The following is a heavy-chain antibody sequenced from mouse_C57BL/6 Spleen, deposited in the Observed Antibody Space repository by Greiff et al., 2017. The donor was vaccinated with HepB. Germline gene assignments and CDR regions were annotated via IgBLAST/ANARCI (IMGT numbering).Heavy chain of an antibody. CDR1: GYTFTSYW. Sequence: QVQLQQPGAELVKPGASVKMSCKASGYTFTSYWMQWVKQRPGQGLEWIGEIDPSDSYTNYNQKFKGKATLTVDTSSSTAYMQLSSLTSEDSAVYYCARFAVVATDDYWGQGTTLTVSS. D-gene: IGHD1-1*01. J-gene: IGHJ2*01. V-gene: IGHV1-50*01. CDR2: IDPSDSYT. CDR3: ARFAVVATDDY.